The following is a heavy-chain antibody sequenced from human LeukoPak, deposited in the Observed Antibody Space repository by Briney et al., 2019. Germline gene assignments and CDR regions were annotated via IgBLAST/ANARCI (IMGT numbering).Heavy chain of an antibody. CDR2: IRFDGSNK. J-gene: IGHJ6*03. Sequence: PGGSLRLSCAASGFTFSSYGMHWVRQAPGKGLEGVAFIRFDGSNKYYADSVKGRFTISRDNSKNTLYLQMNSLRAEDTAVYYCAKDTVKVTTIRRVPHYMDVWGKGTTVTISS. CDR1: GFTFSSYG. V-gene: IGHV3-30*02. D-gene: IGHD5-12*01. CDR3: AKDTVKVTTIRRVPHYMDV.